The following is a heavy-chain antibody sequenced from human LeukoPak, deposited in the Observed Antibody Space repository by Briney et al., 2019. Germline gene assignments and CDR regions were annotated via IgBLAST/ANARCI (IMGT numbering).Heavy chain of an antibody. Sequence: PSETLSLTCTVSGDSISSGNYYWSWIRQPAGKGLEWIGRIYTSGSTNYNPSLKSRVTISVDTSKNQFSLKLTSVTAADTAVYYCAKVRRSYYYYMDVWGKGTTVAISS. CDR1: GDSISSGNYY. J-gene: IGHJ6*03. CDR2: IYTSGST. CDR3: AKVRRSYYYYMDV. V-gene: IGHV4-61*02.